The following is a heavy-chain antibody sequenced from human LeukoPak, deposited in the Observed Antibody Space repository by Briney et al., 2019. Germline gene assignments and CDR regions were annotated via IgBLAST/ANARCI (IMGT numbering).Heavy chain of an antibody. Sequence: PSETLSLTCTVSGGSIRSSTDYWGWIRQPPGKELEWIGSIYYSGSTYYNPSLKSRVTISVDTSKNQFSVKLSSVTAADTAVYYCATGWSGSSGYNYYYYYYMDVWGKGTTVTISS. D-gene: IGHD3-22*01. CDR3: ATGWSGSSGYNYYYYYYMDV. J-gene: IGHJ6*03. CDR1: GGSIRSSTDY. CDR2: IYYSGST. V-gene: IGHV4-39*07.